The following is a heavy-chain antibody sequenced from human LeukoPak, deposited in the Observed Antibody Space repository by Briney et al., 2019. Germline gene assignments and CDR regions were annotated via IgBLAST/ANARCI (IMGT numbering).Heavy chain of an antibody. D-gene: IGHD3-22*01. CDR2: TYYRSKWNN. V-gene: IGHV6-1*01. CDR1: GDSVSSNIAT. Sequence: SQTLSLTCAISGDSVSSNIATWNWIRQSPSRGLEWLGRTYYRSKWNNDYAVSVKSRITINPGTSKNQLSLQLNSVTPEDTAVYYCAKAGYYDSSGYSYGIDYWGQGTLVTVSS. J-gene: IGHJ4*02. CDR3: AKAGYYDSSGYSYGIDY.